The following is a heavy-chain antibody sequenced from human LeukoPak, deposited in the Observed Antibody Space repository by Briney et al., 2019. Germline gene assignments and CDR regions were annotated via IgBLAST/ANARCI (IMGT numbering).Heavy chain of an antibody. CDR3: ATYSSSTSSYNY. D-gene: IGHD2-2*01. CDR2: IYASGAT. CDR1: GGSFSSYY. Sequence: SETLSLTCTVSGGSFSSYYWSWIRQPPGKRLEWIGYIYASGATNYNPSLKSRVTISVDTSKNQFSLKLSSVTAADTAVYYCATYSSSTSSYNYWGQGTLVTVSS. J-gene: IGHJ4*02. V-gene: IGHV4-4*09.